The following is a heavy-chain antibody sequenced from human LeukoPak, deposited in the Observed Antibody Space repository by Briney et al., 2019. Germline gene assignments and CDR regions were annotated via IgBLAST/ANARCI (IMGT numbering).Heavy chain of an antibody. Sequence: PGGSLRLSCAASGFTFSNYYMSWIRQAPGKGLELVSYISSSGSTIYYADSVKGRFTISRDNAKHALYLQMNSLRAEDTAVYYCARDHWIAVAGNGLLDYWGQGTLVTVSS. D-gene: IGHD6-19*01. CDR3: ARDHWIAVAGNGLLDY. CDR2: ISSSGSTI. V-gene: IGHV3-11*01. CDR1: GFTFSNYY. J-gene: IGHJ4*02.